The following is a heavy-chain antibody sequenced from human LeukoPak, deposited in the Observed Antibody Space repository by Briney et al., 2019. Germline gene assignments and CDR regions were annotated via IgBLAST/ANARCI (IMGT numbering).Heavy chain of an antibody. CDR3: AKDLGSSGTASYFDY. V-gene: IGHV3-23*01. CDR1: GFTFSGYA. CDR2: IANSGGSA. J-gene: IGHJ4*02. D-gene: IGHD6-19*01. Sequence: GGSLRLSCAASGFTFSGYAMSWVRQAPGKGLEYVSVIANSGGSAYYADSVKGRFTISRDNSKNTLYLQMNSLRAEDTAVYFCAKDLGSSGTASYFDYWGQGTLVTVSS.